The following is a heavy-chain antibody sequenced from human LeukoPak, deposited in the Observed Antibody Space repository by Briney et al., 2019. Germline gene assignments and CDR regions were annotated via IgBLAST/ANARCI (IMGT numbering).Heavy chain of an antibody. CDR2: IYPGDSYT. D-gene: IGHD3-22*01. J-gene: IGHJ3*02. V-gene: IGHV5-51*01. CDR1: GYSLTSYW. Sequence: GESLKISCKGSGYSLTSYWIGWVRQMSGKGLELRVIIYPGDSYTRYSPSFQGQVSFSADKSIRTAYRQWSSLKASDTAMYYCATPGYDSSGNDAFDIWGQGTMVTVSS. CDR3: ATPGYDSSGNDAFDI.